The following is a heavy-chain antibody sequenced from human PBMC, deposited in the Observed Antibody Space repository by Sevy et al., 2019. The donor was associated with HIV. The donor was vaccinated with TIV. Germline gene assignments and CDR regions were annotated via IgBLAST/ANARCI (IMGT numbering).Heavy chain of an antibody. V-gene: IGHV3-21*01. CDR2: IGSSNSYI. D-gene: IGHD6-13*01. CDR1: GFSFSSYS. Sequence: GGSLRLSCAASGFSFSSYSVSWVRQAPGKGLEWVASIGSSNSYIYYADSVKGRFTTSTDNAKNSLFLHMNTRRAEDTAVYYCARSYSSSWYILYYFEYWGQGTPVTVSS. CDR3: ARSYSSSWYILYYFEY. J-gene: IGHJ4*02.